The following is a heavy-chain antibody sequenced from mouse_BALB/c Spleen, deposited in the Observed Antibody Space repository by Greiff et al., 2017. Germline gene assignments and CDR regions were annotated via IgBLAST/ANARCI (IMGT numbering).Heavy chain of an antibody. Sequence: EVKLVESGGGLVQPGGSRKLSCAASGFTFSSFGMHWVRQAPEKGLEWVAYISSGSSTIYYADTVKGRFTISRDNPKNTLFLQMTSLRSEDTAMYYCARSGRRDAMDYWGQGTSVTVSS. D-gene: IGHD1-1*01. CDR3: ARSGRRDAMDY. V-gene: IGHV5-17*02. CDR2: ISSGSSTI. CDR1: GFTFSSFG. J-gene: IGHJ4*01.